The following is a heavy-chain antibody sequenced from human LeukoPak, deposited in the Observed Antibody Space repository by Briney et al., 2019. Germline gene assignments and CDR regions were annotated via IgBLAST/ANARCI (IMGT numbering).Heavy chain of an antibody. Sequence: GGSLRLSCEGSGMPFSSYTINWVRQAPGKGLEWVSGISANGVSTYYGDSAKGRFTTSRDNSKNTVFLQLNSLRVEDTAVYYCARMPSTEIYYFYYMDVWGKGTTVIVSS. CDR2: ISANGVST. CDR3: ARMPSTEIYYFYYMDV. D-gene: IGHD2-2*01. V-gene: IGHV3-23*01. J-gene: IGHJ6*03. CDR1: GMPFSSYT.